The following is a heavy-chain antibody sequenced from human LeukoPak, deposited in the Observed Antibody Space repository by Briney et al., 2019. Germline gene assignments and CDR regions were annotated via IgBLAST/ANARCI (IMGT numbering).Heavy chain of an antibody. Sequence: GGSLRLSCADSGFTFSGYWMNWVRQAPGKGLEWVANINQNGGEKYYVDSVKGRFTISRDNGKNSLYLQMNSLRAEDTAVYYCASGKVVGIPTFNYWGQGTLVTVSS. CDR3: ASGKVVGIPTFNY. V-gene: IGHV3-7*01. J-gene: IGHJ4*02. CDR1: GFTFSGYW. D-gene: IGHD2-15*01. CDR2: INQNGGEK.